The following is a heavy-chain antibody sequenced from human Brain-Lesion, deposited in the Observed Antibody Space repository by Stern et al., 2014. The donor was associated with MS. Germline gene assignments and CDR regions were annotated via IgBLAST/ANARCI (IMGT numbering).Heavy chain of an antibody. Sequence: QVQLVQSGAEVKKPGASVKVSCKASGYTFTGYYMHWVRQAPGQGLEWMGWINPKSGGTNYAQKFQGWVTMTRDTSINTAYMELSRLRSDDTAVYYCATYYYDSTGYNDFWCQGTLVTVSS. CDR1: GYTFTGYY. CDR2: INPKSGGT. D-gene: IGHD3-22*01. V-gene: IGHV1-2*04. CDR3: ATYYYDSTGYNDF. J-gene: IGHJ4*02.